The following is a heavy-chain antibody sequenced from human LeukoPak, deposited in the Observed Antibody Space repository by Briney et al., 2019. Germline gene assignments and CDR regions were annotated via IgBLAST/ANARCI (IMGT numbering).Heavy chain of an antibody. CDR2: ISTSSSYI. V-gene: IGHV3-21*04. CDR3: ARGGYSSTWYRFDY. Sequence: GGSLRLSCAASGFTFSSYSMNWVRQAPGKGLEWVSFISTSSSYIHNADSVKGRFTISRDNAENSLYLQMNSLRAEDTAVYYCARGGYSSTWYRFDYWGQGTLVTVSS. CDR1: GFTFSSYS. D-gene: IGHD6-13*01. J-gene: IGHJ4*02.